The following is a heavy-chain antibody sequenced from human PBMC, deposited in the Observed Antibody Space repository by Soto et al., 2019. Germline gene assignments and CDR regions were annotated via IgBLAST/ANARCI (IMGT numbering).Heavy chain of an antibody. Sequence: SETLSLTCTVSGGSISSYYWSWIRQPPGKGLEWIGYIYYSGSTNYNPSLKSRVTISVDTSKNQFSLELSSVTAADTAVYYCARLTIFGVGHAFDIWGQGTMVTVSS. CDR1: GGSISSYY. CDR2: IYYSGST. J-gene: IGHJ3*02. D-gene: IGHD3-3*01. CDR3: ARLTIFGVGHAFDI. V-gene: IGHV4-59*08.